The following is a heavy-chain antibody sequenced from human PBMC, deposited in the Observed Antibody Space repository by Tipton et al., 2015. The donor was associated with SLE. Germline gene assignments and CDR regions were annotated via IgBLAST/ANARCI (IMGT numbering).Heavy chain of an antibody. CDR2: INSDGTST. CDR3: AGEFKSGY. J-gene: IGHJ4*02. Sequence: GSLRLSCAASGFTFSSYSMHWVRQAPGRGLVWVSNINSDGTSTTYADSVKGRFTISRDNARNTLYLQMNSLRAEDTAVYYCAGEFKSGYWGQGTLVTVSS. V-gene: IGHV3-74*01. CDR1: GFTFSSYS. D-gene: IGHD1-26*01.